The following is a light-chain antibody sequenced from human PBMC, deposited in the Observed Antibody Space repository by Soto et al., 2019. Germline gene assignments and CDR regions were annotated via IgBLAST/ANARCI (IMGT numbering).Light chain of an antibody. CDR3: QQYNNWPPKT. V-gene: IGKV3-15*01. Sequence: EILMTQSPATLSVSPGERATLSCRASQSVSSNLAWYQQKPGQAPRLLIYGASTRATGIPARFSGSGSGTESTLTISSLQSEDFAVYYCQQYNNWPPKTFGQGTKVDIK. CDR1: QSVSSN. CDR2: GAS. J-gene: IGKJ1*01.